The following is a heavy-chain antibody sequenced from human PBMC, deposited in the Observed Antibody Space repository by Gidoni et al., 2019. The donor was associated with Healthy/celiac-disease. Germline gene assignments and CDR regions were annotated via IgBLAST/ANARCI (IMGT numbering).Heavy chain of an antibody. Sequence: QVQLQQWGAGLLKPSETLSLPCAVYGGSFSGYYWSWIRQPPGKGLEWIGEINHSGSTNYNPSLKSRVTISVDTSKNQFSLKLSSVTAADTAVYYCARGTYCSSTSCYWGMDVWGQGTTVTVSS. CDR2: INHSGST. D-gene: IGHD2-2*01. CDR1: GGSFSGYY. J-gene: IGHJ6*02. V-gene: IGHV4-34*01. CDR3: ARGTYCSSTSCYWGMDV.